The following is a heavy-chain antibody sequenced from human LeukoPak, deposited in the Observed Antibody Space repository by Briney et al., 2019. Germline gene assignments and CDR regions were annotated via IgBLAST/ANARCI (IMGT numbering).Heavy chain of an antibody. Sequence: SETLSLTCTVSGGSISSYYWSWIRQPPGKGLELIGYIFDSGYTNYNPSLDSRVTISVDTSKNQFSLKLTSVTAADTAVYYCARGVVGATGGVFDYWGQGTLVTVSS. CDR1: GGSISSYY. V-gene: IGHV4-59*01. CDR2: IFDSGYT. D-gene: IGHD1-26*01. J-gene: IGHJ4*02. CDR3: ARGVVGATGGVFDY.